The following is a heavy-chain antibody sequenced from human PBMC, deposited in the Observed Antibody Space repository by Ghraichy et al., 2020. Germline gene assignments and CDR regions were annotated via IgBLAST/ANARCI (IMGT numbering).Heavy chain of an antibody. CDR2: INHSGST. CDR1: GGSFSGYY. Sequence: TLSLTCAVYGGSFSGYYWSWIRQPPGKGLEWIGEINHSGSTNYNPSLKSRVTISVDTSKNQFSLKLSSVTAADTAVYYCARGRYYGSGTSEYYFDYWGQGTLVTVSS. V-gene: IGHV4-34*01. D-gene: IGHD3-10*01. J-gene: IGHJ4*02. CDR3: ARGRYYGSGTSEYYFDY.